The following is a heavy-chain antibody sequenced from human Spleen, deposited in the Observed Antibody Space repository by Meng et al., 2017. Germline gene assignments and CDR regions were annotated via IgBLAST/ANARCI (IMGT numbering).Heavy chain of an antibody. J-gene: IGHJ4*02. CDR2: IWHDGKDK. V-gene: IGHV3-33*01. Sequence: GESLKISCAASGFIFSSYGMHWVRQAPGKGLEWVAVIWHDGKDKYYADFVKGRFTISRDNSKNTLYLQMNSLRVEDTAVYYCARDVLRGSGWHGFGDLDSWGQGTLVTVSS. CDR1: GFIFSSYG. D-gene: IGHD6-19*01. CDR3: ARDVLRGSGWHGFGDLDS.